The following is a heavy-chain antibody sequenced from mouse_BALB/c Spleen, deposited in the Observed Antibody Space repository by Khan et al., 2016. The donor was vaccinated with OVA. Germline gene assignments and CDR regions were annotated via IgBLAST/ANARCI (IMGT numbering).Heavy chain of an antibody. J-gene: IGHJ4*01. CDR3: AKFTPDYYSIDD. CDR1: GFSLTSHG. D-gene: IGHD1-1*01. V-gene: IGHV2-3*01. Sequence: QVQLKQSGPGLVAPSQSLSITCTVPGFSLTSHGVSWVRQPPGKGLEWLGVIWGDGSTNYHSTLISRPIISKDNSKSQVLLKLNSLQTDDTVTYYCAKFTPDYYSIDDWDQGTSVTVSS. CDR2: IWGDGST.